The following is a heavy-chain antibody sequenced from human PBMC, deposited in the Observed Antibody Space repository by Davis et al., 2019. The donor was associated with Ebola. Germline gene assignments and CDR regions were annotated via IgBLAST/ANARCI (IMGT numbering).Heavy chain of an antibody. CDR2: INPKTGGT. CDR3: ARDENHYGSGRRNFDL. D-gene: IGHD3-10*01. CDR1: GYSFTDYY. J-gene: IGHJ2*01. V-gene: IGHV1-2*02. Sequence: ASVQVSCKASGYSFTDYYMHWVRQAPGQGFEWMGWINPKTGGTNYAQKLQGRVTMTRVTSISTAYMDLNRLTSDDTAVYFCARDENHYGSGRRNFDLWGRGALVTVSS.